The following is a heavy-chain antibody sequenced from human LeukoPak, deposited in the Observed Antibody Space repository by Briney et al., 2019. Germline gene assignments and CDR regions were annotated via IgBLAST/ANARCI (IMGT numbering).Heavy chain of an antibody. CDR2: ISAYNGNT. D-gene: IGHD3-22*01. V-gene: IGHV1-18*01. Sequence: ASVKVSCKASGYTFTSYGISWVRQAPGQGLEWMGWISAYNGNTNYAQKLQGRVTMTTDTSTSTAYMELRSLRSDDTAVYYCARGEEGNDSSGYIYYFDYWGQGTLVTVSS. CDR3: ARGEEGNDSSGYIYYFDY. J-gene: IGHJ4*02. CDR1: GYTFTSYG.